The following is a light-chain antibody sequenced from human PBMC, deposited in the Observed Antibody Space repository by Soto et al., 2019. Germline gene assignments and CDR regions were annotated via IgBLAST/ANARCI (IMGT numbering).Light chain of an antibody. CDR2: EVN. CDR3: CSYAASATRV. CDR1: RGDVGNYDL. Sequence: QSVLTQPASVSGSPGQSVTISCTGTRGDVGNYDLVSWYQQHPGKAPQLLLYEVNTRPSGISSRFSGSKSGNTASLTISGLQADDEADYYCCSYAASATRVFGGGTKLTVL. J-gene: IGLJ3*02. V-gene: IGLV2-23*02.